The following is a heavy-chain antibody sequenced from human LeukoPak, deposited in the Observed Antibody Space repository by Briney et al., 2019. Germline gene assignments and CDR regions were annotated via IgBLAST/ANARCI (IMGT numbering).Heavy chain of an antibody. CDR3: ARAVTDSSGWYEVDY. V-gene: IGHV3-21*01. Sequence: PGGSLRLSCAASGFTFSSYSMNWVRQAPGKGLEWVSSISSSSSYIYYADSVKGRFTISRDNAKNSLYLQMNSLRAEDTAVYYCARAVTDSSGWYEVDYWGQGTLVTVSS. CDR1: GFTFSSYS. J-gene: IGHJ4*02. D-gene: IGHD6-19*01. CDR2: ISSSSSYI.